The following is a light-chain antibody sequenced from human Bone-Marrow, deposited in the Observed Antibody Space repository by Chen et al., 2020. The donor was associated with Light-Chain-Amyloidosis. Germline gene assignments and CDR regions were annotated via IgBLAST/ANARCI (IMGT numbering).Light chain of an antibody. Sequence: QSALTQPASVSGSPGQSITIPCTGTISDVGGDNPVSWYQQHPDKAPKLMIYEVTNRPSWVPDRFSGSKSDNTGSLTISVLQTEDEADYFCSSYTITYTLVFGSGTRITVL. CDR1: ISDVGGDNP. V-gene: IGLV2-14*01. J-gene: IGLJ1*01. CDR3: SSYTITYTLV. CDR2: EVT.